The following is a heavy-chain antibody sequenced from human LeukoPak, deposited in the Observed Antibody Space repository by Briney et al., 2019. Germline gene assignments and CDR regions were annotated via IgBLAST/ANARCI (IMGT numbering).Heavy chain of an antibody. Sequence: GASVKVSCKASGYTFTDYYMHWVRQAPGQGLEWMGWINPNSGGTNYAQKFQGRVTMTRDTSISTAYMELSRLRSDDTAVYYCARWPVTGDDAFDTWGQGTMVTVSS. V-gene: IGHV1-2*02. D-gene: IGHD7-27*01. CDR3: ARWPVTGDDAFDT. CDR1: GYTFTDYY. J-gene: IGHJ3*02. CDR2: INPNSGGT.